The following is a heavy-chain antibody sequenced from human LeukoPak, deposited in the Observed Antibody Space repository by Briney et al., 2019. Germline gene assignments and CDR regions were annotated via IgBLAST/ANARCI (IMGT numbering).Heavy chain of an antibody. D-gene: IGHD3-22*01. V-gene: IGHV3-30*02. Sequence: GGSLRLSCAASGFTFSSHGMHWVRQAPGKGLEWVAFIRYDGSNKYYADSVKGRFTISRDNSKNTLYLQMNSLRAEDTAVYYCAKSKVHSSGYYSPPNYYFDYWGQGTLVTVSS. CDR2: IRYDGSNK. CDR3: AKSKVHSSGYYSPPNYYFDY. CDR1: GFTFSSHG. J-gene: IGHJ4*02.